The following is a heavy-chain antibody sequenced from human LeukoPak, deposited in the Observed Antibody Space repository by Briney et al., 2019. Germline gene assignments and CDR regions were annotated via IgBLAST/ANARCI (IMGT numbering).Heavy chain of an antibody. V-gene: IGHV4-39*07. J-gene: IGHJ6*03. D-gene: IGHD3-10*01. Sequence: SETLSLTCTVSGGSISSSNYYWGWIRQPPGKGLEWIGYIFNSGSTYYNPSLKSRVTILVDTSKNQFSLKLSSVTAADTAVYYCAREAYYYASGSYHPPTTYYMDVWGRGTTVIISS. CDR3: AREAYYYASGSYHPPTTYYMDV. CDR2: IFNSGST. CDR1: GGSISSSNYY.